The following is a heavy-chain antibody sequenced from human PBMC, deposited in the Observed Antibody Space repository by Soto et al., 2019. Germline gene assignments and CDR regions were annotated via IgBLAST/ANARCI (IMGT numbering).Heavy chain of an antibody. J-gene: IGHJ4*02. Sequence: QVQLVQSGAEVKKPGSSVKVSCKASGDTFSSYAINWVRQAPGQGLEWMGGIIPMFGTANYAQKFKGRVTITAGGSTSTVYMELSRLRSEGTGVDFCAGVGPGHYYDSSGYYSPLDYWGQGNLVTVSS. D-gene: IGHD3-22*01. CDR2: IIPMFGTA. V-gene: IGHV1-69*01. CDR1: GDTFSSYA. CDR3: AGVGPGHYYDSSGYYSPLDY.